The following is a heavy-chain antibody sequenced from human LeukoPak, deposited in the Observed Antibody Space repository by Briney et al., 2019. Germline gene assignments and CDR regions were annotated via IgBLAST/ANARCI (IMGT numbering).Heavy chain of an antibody. V-gene: IGHV3-23*01. CDR1: GFTFSSYA. J-gene: IGHJ2*01. Sequence: GGSLRLSCAASGFTFSSYAMSWVRQAPGKGLEWVSGISGSGDSTYYADSVKGRFTISRDNSKNTLYLQINNLRTEDTAVYYCAKGQLAVAVGWYFDLWGRGTLVTVSS. D-gene: IGHD6-19*01. CDR2: ISGSGDST. CDR3: AKGQLAVAVGWYFDL.